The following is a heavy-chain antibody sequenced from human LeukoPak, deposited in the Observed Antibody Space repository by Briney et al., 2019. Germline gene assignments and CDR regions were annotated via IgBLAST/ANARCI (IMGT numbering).Heavy chain of an antibody. V-gene: IGHV4-34*01. CDR1: GGSFSGYY. Sequence: SETLSLTCAVYGGSFSGYYWSWIRQPPGKGLEWIGEINHSGSTNYNPSLKSRVTISVDTSKNQFPLKLSSVTAADTAVYYCARATAAVGYAFDIWGQGTMVTVSS. D-gene: IGHD6-13*01. CDR2: INHSGST. CDR3: ARATAAVGYAFDI. J-gene: IGHJ3*02.